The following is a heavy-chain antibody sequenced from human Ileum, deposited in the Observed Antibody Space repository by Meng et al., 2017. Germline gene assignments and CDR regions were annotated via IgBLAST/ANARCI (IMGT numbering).Heavy chain of an antibody. V-gene: IGHV4-4*03. CDR2: IYQSGRT. J-gene: IGHJ4*02. CDR1: GDSISSSGW. CDR3: ARHIVGPTPGMEY. D-gene: IGHD1-26*01. Sequence: QVPLQRACSGAVQPPGPLALPCVGSGDSISSSGWWSWVRQPPGKGLEWIGQIYQSGRTNYNPSLKSRVTISIDRSENQLSLKLSSVTAADTAVYYCARHIVGPTPGMEYWGQGTLVTVSS.